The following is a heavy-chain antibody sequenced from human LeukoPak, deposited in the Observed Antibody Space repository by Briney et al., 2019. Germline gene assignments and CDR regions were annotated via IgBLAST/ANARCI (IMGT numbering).Heavy chain of an antibody. CDR3: ARDRSTTNYYYGMDV. J-gene: IGHJ6*02. Sequence: GESLKISCKGSGYIFTSYWIGWVRQMPGKGLEWMGIIYPGDSDTRYSPSFQGQVTISADKSISTAYLQWSSLKASDTAMYYCARDRSTTNYYYGMDVWGQGTTVTVSS. CDR1: GYIFTSYW. D-gene: IGHD2-2*01. V-gene: IGHV5-51*01. CDR2: IYPGDSDT.